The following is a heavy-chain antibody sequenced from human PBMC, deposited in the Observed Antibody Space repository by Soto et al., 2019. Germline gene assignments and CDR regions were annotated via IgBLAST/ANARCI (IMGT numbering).Heavy chain of an antibody. V-gene: IGHV6-1*01. CDR2: TYSRSKWFN. J-gene: IGHJ4*02. CDR3: ARGQNYAFDY. Sequence: QVQLQQSGPGLVTPSQTLSLTCAIFGDSVSGHSVAWNWIRQSPSRGLEWVGRTYSRSKWFNEYAASVKSRITVNPDTAKNQVTLQLNSVTPEDTAVYYCARGQNYAFDYWGQGTLVTVSS. D-gene: IGHD3-16*01. CDR1: GDSVSGHSVA.